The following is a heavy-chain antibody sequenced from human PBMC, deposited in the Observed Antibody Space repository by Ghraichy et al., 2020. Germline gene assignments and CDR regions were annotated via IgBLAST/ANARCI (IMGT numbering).Heavy chain of an antibody. J-gene: IGHJ4*02. CDR3: ARDIPSYYYDSSGYFDY. CDR2: IYTSGST. D-gene: IGHD3-22*01. CDR1: GGSISSYY. V-gene: IGHV4-4*07. Sequence: SETLSLTCTVSGGSISSYYWSWIRQPAGKGLEWIGRIYTSGSTNYNPSLKSRVTMSVDTSKNQFSLKLSSVTAADTAVYYCARDIPSYYYDSSGYFDYWGQGTLVTVSS.